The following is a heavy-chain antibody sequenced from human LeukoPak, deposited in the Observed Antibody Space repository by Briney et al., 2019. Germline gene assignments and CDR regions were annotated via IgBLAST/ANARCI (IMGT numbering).Heavy chain of an antibody. CDR2: IIPIFGTA. CDR3: ARDSSSWYSFDY. D-gene: IGHD6-13*01. Sequence: SVKVSCKASGGTFSSYAISWVRQAPGQGLEWMGGIIPIFGTANYAQKFQGRVTITADESTSTAYMELSSLRSEDTAVYYCARDSSSWYSFDYWGQGTLVTVSS. V-gene: IGHV1-69*01. J-gene: IGHJ4*02. CDR1: GGTFSSYA.